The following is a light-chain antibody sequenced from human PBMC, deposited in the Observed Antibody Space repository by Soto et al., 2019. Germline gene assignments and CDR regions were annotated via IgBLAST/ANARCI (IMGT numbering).Light chain of an antibody. CDR3: QQRSNWPRLA. J-gene: IGKJ4*01. Sequence: EIVMTQSPATLSVSPWERATLSCRASQSVRSSFLAWYQQKPGQAPSLLIYGASTRAAGIPARFSGSGFGTDFTLTISSLEPEGAAVYYCQQRSNWPRLAFGGGTKVDIK. CDR2: GAS. CDR1: QSVRSSF. V-gene: IGKV3D-20*02.